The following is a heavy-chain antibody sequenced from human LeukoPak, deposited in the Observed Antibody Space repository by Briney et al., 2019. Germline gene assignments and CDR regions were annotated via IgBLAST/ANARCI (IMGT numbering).Heavy chain of an antibody. CDR1: GYRFTSYW. CDR2: IYPDDSDT. Sequence: GESLKISCKASGYRFTSYWIGWVRQMPGKGLEWMGIIYPDDSDTRYSPSFQGQVTISADKSISTAYLQWSSLKASDTAIYYCAKIDRQYCSRSSCYALDYWGQGTQVTVSS. D-gene: IGHD2-2*01. CDR3: AKIDRQYCSRSSCYALDY. V-gene: IGHV5-51*01. J-gene: IGHJ4*02.